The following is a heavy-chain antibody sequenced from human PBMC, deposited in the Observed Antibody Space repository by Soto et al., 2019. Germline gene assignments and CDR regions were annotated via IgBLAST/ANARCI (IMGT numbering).Heavy chain of an antibody. CDR1: GGSISSYY. J-gene: IGHJ3*02. CDR2: IYYSGST. V-gene: IGHV4-59*08. Sequence: QVQLQESGPGLVKPSETLSLTCTVSGGSISSYYWSWIRQPPGKGLEWIGYIYYSGSTNYIPSLTSRATISVDTSKNQFSLKLRSVTAADTAVYYCARRYGHGFDIWGQGTVVTVSS. D-gene: IGHD1-20*01. CDR3: ARRYGHGFDI.